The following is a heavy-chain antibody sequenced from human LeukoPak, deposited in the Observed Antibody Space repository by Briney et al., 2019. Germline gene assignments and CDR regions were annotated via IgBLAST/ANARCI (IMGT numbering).Heavy chain of an antibody. J-gene: IGHJ3*02. V-gene: IGHV1-69*13. Sequence: ASVKVSCKASGGTFSSYAISWVRQAPGQGLEWMGGIIPIFGTANYAQKFQGRVTITADESTSTAYMELSSPRSEDTAVYYCARGGGSYTDDAFDIWGQGTMVTVSS. D-gene: IGHD1-26*01. CDR3: ARGGGSYTDDAFDI. CDR1: GGTFSSYA. CDR2: IIPIFGTA.